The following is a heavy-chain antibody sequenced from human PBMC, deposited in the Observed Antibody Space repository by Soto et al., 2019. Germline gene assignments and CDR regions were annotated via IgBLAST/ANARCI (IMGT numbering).Heavy chain of an antibody. D-gene: IGHD4-17*01. CDR1: GFSFSSYA. J-gene: IGHJ4*02. CDR2: ISHDGTNK. CDR3: ARDDYGDFTFDD. Sequence: GGSLRLSCAASGFSFSSYAMNWVRQAPGKGLEWVAVISHDGTNKYYRGSVKGRFTISRDNSKNTLYLQMDSLRTEDTAVYYCARDDYGDFTFDDWGQGTLVTVSS. V-gene: IGHV3-30-3*01.